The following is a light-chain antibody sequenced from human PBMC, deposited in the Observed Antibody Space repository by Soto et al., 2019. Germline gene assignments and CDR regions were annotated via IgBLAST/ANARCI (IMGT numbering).Light chain of an antibody. J-gene: IGLJ2*01. CDR3: QSYDTSLRGV. Sequence: QSVLTQPPSMSGAPGQRVTISCTGRSSNIGAGFDVHWYQQLPGTAPKLLIYGNSNRPSGVPDRFSGSKSGTSASLAITGLQADDEADYYCQSYDTSLRGVFGGGTKLTVL. V-gene: IGLV1-40*01. CDR2: GNS. CDR1: SSNIGAGFD.